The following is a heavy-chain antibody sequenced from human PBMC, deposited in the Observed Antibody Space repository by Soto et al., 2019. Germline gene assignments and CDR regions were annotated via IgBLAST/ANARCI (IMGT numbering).Heavy chain of an antibody. D-gene: IGHD6-6*01. J-gene: IGHJ5*02. CDR1: GGSISSYY. CDR3: ARDRGSSSNWFDP. Sequence: PSETLSLTCTVSGGSISSYYWSWIRQPPEKGLEWIGYIYYSGSTNYNPSLKSRVTISVDTSKNQFSLKLSSVTAADTAVYYCARDRGSSSNWFDPWGQGTLVTVSS. V-gene: IGHV4-59*01. CDR2: IYYSGST.